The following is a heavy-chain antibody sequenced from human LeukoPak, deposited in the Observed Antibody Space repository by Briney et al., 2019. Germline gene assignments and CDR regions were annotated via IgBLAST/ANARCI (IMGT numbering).Heavy chain of an antibody. D-gene: IGHD3-22*01. CDR1: DFPFSNYW. J-gene: IGHJ3*02. V-gene: IGHV3-7*01. Sequence: GGSLRLSCAASDFPFSNYWMTWLRQAPGKGLEWVANIRGDGSLKYYLDSVKGRFTISRDNAKNSLYLQMNSLRAEDTAVYYCARDANYHDSSVYYDAFDIWGQGTMVTVSS. CDR3: ARDANYHDSSVYYDAFDI. CDR2: IRGDGSLK.